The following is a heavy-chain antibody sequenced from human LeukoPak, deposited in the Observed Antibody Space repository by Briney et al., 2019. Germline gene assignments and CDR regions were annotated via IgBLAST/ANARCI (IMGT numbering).Heavy chain of an antibody. CDR1: GGSISSYY. D-gene: IGHD5-24*01. Sequence: SETLSLTCTVSGGSISSYYWSWIRQPPGKGLEWIGYIYYSGSTNYNPSLKSRVTISVDTSKNQFSLKLSSVTAADTAVYYCARDMVSVRDGYNFEYCFDYWGQGTLVTVSS. CDR2: IYYSGST. J-gene: IGHJ4*02. CDR3: ARDMVSVRDGYNFEYCFDY. V-gene: IGHV4-59*01.